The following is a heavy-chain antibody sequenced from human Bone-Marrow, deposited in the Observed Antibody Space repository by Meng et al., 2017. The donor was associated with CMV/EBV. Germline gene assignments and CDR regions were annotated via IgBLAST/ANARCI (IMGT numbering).Heavy chain of an antibody. CDR3: TFYCSSTSCYTGEFDY. CDR2: IRSKAYGGTT. CDR1: GFTFGDYA. D-gene: IGHD2-2*02. J-gene: IGHJ4*02. V-gene: IGHV3-49*04. Sequence: GESLKISCTASGFTFGDYAMSWVRQAPGKGLEWVGFIRSKAYGGTTEYAAPVKGRFTISRDDSKSIAYLQMNSLKTEDTAVYYCTFYCSSTSCYTGEFDYWGQGTLVTVSS.